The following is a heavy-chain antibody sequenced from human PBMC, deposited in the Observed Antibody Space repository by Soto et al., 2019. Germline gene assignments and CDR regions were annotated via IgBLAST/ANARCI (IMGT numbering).Heavy chain of an antibody. CDR3: ASYRGALYFES. V-gene: IGHV4-59*01. CDR2: IYASGST. CDR1: GGSISSYY. Sequence: PSETLSLTCTVSGGSISSYYWSWIRQPPGKGLEWIGYIYASGSTNYNPSLKSRITISVDTSKNQFSLKLSSVTAADTAVYYCASYRGALYFESWGPGILVTVSS. D-gene: IGHD3-16*01. J-gene: IGHJ4*02.